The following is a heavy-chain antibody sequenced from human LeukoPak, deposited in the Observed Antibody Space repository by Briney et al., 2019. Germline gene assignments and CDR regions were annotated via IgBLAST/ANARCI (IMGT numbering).Heavy chain of an antibody. CDR3: ARTVPAAGLIDY. CDR2: IYTSGST. CDR1: GGSISSGSYY. J-gene: IGHJ4*02. V-gene: IGHV4-61*02. Sequence: PSQTLSLTCTVSGGSISSGSYYWSWIRQPAGKGLEWIGRIYTSGSTNYNPSLKSRVTISVDTSKNQFSLKLSSVTAADTAVYYCARTVPAAGLIDYWGQGTLVTVSS. D-gene: IGHD2-2*01.